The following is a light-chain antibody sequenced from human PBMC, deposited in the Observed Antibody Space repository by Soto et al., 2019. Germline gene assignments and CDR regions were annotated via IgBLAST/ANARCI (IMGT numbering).Light chain of an antibody. J-gene: IGKJ1*01. CDR1: QSVSTSY. Sequence: EMVLTQSPGTLSLSLGERATLSCRASQSVSTSYLAWYQQKPGQAPRLLIYGASSRATGIPDRFSGSGSGTDFTLTISRLEPEDFAVYYCHQYVSWTFGQGTKVDIK. V-gene: IGKV3-20*01. CDR2: GAS. CDR3: HQYVSWT.